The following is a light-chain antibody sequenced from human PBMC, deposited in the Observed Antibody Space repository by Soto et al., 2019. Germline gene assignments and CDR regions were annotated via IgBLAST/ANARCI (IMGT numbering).Light chain of an antibody. Sequence: EIEVTQSPATLSVSPGERAILSCRAGQSVSSNLAWYQQKPGQAPRLLIYGALTRATGVPARFSGSGSGTEFTLTISSLQSEDFALYYCQQYNNWPPYTFGQGTKVDIK. CDR2: GAL. V-gene: IGKV3-15*01. J-gene: IGKJ2*01. CDR3: QQYNNWPPYT. CDR1: QSVSSN.